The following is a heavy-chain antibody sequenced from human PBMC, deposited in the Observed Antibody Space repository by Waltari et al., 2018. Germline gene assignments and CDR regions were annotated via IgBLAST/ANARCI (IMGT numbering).Heavy chain of an antibody. J-gene: IGHJ6*03. Sequence: QVQLQESGPGLVKPSETLSLTCTVSGGPISSYYWSWIRQPPGKGLEWIGYIYYSGSTNYNPSLKSRVTISVDTSKNQFSLKLSSVTAADTAVYYCARAQRMTTVTSYYYYYYMDVWGKGTTVTVSS. CDR3: ARAQRMTTVTSYYYYYYMDV. V-gene: IGHV4-59*01. D-gene: IGHD4-17*01. CDR2: IYYSGST. CDR1: GGPISSYY.